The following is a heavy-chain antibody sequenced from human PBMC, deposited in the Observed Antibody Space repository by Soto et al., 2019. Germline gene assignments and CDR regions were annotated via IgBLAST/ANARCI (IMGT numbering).Heavy chain of an antibody. J-gene: IGHJ4*02. CDR1: GGSISSGGYY. V-gene: IGHV4-31*03. D-gene: IGHD2-2*01. CDR3: ARGMVPAASHFDY. CDR2: IYYSGST. Sequence: SETLSLTCTVSGGSISSGGYYWSWIRQHPGKGLEWIGYIYYSGSTYYNPSLKSRVTISVDTSKNQFSLKLSSVTAADTAVYYCARGMVPAASHFDYWGQGTLVTVSS.